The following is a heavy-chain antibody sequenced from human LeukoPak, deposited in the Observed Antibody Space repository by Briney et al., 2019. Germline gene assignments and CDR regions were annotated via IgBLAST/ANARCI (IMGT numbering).Heavy chain of an antibody. J-gene: IGHJ5*02. CDR3: AREEEQMARGLDP. D-gene: IGHD5-24*01. CDR1: GGSISTFS. V-gene: IGHV4-4*07. Sequence: SETLSLTCTVSGGSISTFSWSWVRQPAGRGRGWIGRCHTIGRNNTNPTLRSRVPMSVDTPKNQFSLTLSAGTAADPAVYSCAREEEQMARGLDPWGEAGQLSDSS. CDR2: CHTIGRN.